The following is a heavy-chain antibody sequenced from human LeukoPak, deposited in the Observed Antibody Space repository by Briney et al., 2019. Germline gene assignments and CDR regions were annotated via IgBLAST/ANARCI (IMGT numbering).Heavy chain of an antibody. CDR3: ARDHTLRVLGAFDI. CDR1: GFTVSSNY. D-gene: IGHD2-2*02. CDR2: ISSSGSTI. V-gene: IGHV3-11*04. Sequence: GGSLRLSCAASGFTVSSNYMSWIRQAPGKGLEWVSYISSSGSTIYYADSVKGRFTISRDNAKNSLYLQMNSLRAEDAAVYYCARDHTLRVLGAFDIWGQGAMVTVSS. J-gene: IGHJ3*02.